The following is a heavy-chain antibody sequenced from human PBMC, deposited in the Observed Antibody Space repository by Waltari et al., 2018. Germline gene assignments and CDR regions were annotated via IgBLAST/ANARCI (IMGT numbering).Heavy chain of an antibody. Sequence: QVQLQQWGAGLLKPSETLSLTCAVDGGSFSGYYWSWIRQPPGKGLEWIGEINHSGSTNYNPSLKSRVTISVDTSKNQFSLKLSSVTAADTAVYYCARAYYIVVVPAAMINWFDPWGQGTLVTVSS. J-gene: IGHJ5*02. CDR2: INHSGST. CDR1: GGSFSGYY. D-gene: IGHD2-2*01. V-gene: IGHV4-34*01. CDR3: ARAYYIVVVPAAMINWFDP.